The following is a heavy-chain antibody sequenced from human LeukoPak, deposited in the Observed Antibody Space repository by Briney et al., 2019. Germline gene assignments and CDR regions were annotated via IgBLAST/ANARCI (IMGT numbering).Heavy chain of an antibody. D-gene: IGHD2-2*01. V-gene: IGHV3-7*04. CDR1: GFTFSSYW. CDR3: AWENAHPTNWFDP. Sequence: TGGSLRLSCATSGFTFSSYWMSGVRQAPGKGLEWVANIKQDGSEKYYVDSVKGRFTISRDNAKKSLYLQMNSLRAEDTAVYYCAWENAHPTNWFDPWGQGTLVTVSS. CDR2: IKQDGSEK. J-gene: IGHJ5*02.